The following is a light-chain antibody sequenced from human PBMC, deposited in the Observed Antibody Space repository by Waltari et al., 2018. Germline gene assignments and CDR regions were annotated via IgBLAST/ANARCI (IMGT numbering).Light chain of an antibody. Sequence: QSALTQPASVSGSPGPSITFSCTGTSSDVGGSHYVHWYQHHPGKAPKLMIYDVNKRPSGVSDRFSGSKSGNTASLTISGLQTEDEADYYCTSYTSSSTYVFGIGTKVTVL. CDR3: TSYTSSSTYV. J-gene: IGLJ1*01. V-gene: IGLV2-14*03. CDR1: SSDVGGSHY. CDR2: DVN.